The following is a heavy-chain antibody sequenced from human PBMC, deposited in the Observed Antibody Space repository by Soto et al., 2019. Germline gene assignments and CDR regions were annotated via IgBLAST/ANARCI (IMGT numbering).Heavy chain of an antibody. CDR2: IYYSGNT. D-gene: IGHD3-10*01. CDR3: ARVDPYGSGSYPSPVDY. Sequence: SETLSLTCTVSGGSISSYYLSWIRQSPGKGLEWIGYIYYSGNTNYNPSLKSRVTISVDASKNQFSLNLSSVTAADTAVYYCARVDPYGSGSYPSPVDYWGQGTLVTVSS. J-gene: IGHJ4*02. V-gene: IGHV4-59*01. CDR1: GGSISSYY.